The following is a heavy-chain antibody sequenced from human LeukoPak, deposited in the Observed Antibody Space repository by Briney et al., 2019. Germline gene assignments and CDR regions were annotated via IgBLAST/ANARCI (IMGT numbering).Heavy chain of an antibody. V-gene: IGHV1-69*05. CDR3: AISYSSGQSDY. CDR1: GYTFTDYY. Sequence: ASVKVSCKASGYTFTDYYMHWVRQAPGQGLEWMGGIIPIFGTANYAQNFQGRVTITTDESTSTAYMELSSLRSEDTAVYYCAISYSSGQSDYWGQGTLVTVSS. CDR2: IIPIFGTA. J-gene: IGHJ4*02. D-gene: IGHD6-25*01.